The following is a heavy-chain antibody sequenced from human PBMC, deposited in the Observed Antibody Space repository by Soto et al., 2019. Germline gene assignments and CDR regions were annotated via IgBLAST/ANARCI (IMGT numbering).Heavy chain of an antibody. Sequence: GASVKVSCKASGYTFTSYGISWVRQAPGQGLEWMGWMSANSGNTKYAQKLQGRVTITRDTSTSTAYMELSSLRSDDTAVYYCARGGITIFGVVTEYYFDYWGQGTLVTVSS. J-gene: IGHJ4*02. CDR3: ARGGITIFGVVTEYYFDY. CDR2: MSANSGNT. D-gene: IGHD3-3*01. CDR1: GYTFTSYG. V-gene: IGHV1-18*01.